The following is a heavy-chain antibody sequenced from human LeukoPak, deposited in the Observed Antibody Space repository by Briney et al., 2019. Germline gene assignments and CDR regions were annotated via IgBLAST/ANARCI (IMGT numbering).Heavy chain of an antibody. CDR3: AKAPYCSSTSCSLWPFDP. D-gene: IGHD2-2*01. CDR1: GFTFSSYG. Sequence: PGGSLRLSCAASGFTFSSYGMHWVRQAPGKGLEWVAFIRYDGSNKYYADSVKGRFTISRDNSKNTLYLQMNSLRAEDTAVYYCAKAPYCSSTSCSLWPFDPWGQGTLVTVSS. CDR2: IRYDGSNK. J-gene: IGHJ5*02. V-gene: IGHV3-30*02.